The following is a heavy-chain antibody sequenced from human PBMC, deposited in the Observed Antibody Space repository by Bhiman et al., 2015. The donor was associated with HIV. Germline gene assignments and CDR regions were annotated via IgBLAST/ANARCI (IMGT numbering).Heavy chain of an antibody. D-gene: IGHD6-13*01. V-gene: IGHV3-21*03. J-gene: IGHJ6*02. CDR1: GFTFSTYS. Sequence: EVQLVESGGGLVKPGGSLRLSCAASGFTFSTYSMNWVRQAPGKGLEWVSSISSSSSYIYYADSVKGRFTISRDNAKNSLYLQMNSLRAEDTAVYYCAREYAGTGYYGMDVWGQGTTVTGLL. CDR2: ISSSSSYI. CDR3: AREYAGTGYYGMDV.